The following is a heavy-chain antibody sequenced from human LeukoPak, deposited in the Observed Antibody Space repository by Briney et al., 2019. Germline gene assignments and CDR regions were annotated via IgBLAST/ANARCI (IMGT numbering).Heavy chain of an antibody. CDR1: EFSVGSNY. CDR3: AKGYYASESCGWFDP. CDR2: ISGSGGST. D-gene: IGHD3-10*01. V-gene: IGHV3-23*01. Sequence: GGSLRLSCAASEFSVGSNYMTWVRQAPGEGLEWISGISGSGGSTYYADSVNGRFTISRDNPKNTLYLQMNSLRAEDTAVYYCAKGYYASESCGWFDPWGQGTLVTVSS. J-gene: IGHJ5*02.